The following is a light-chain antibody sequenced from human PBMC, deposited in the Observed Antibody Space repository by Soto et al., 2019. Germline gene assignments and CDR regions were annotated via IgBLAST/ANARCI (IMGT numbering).Light chain of an antibody. CDR1: QDISIY. V-gene: IGKV1-27*01. Sequence: DIQMTQSPASLSASVGDRVSITCRASQDISIYLAWYQQKPGEVPTLLIYGASTLHSGVPSRFSGSGSGTESTLTISSLQPEDVATYYCQKYDDGPLSFGPGTKVDIK. J-gene: IGKJ3*01. CDR3: QKYDDGPLS. CDR2: GAS.